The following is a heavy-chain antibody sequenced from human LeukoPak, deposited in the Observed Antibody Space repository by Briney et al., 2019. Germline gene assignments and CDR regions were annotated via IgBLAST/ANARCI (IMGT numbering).Heavy chain of an antibody. CDR2: IYTSGST. Sequence: SETLSLTCTVSGGPISSYYWSWIRQPAGKGLEWIGRIYTSGSTNYNPSLKSRVTMSVDTSKNQFSLKLSSVTAADTAVYYCARWYCSSTSCYADYWGQGTLVTVSS. CDR1: GGPISSYY. J-gene: IGHJ4*02. D-gene: IGHD2-2*01. CDR3: ARWYCSSTSCYADY. V-gene: IGHV4-4*07.